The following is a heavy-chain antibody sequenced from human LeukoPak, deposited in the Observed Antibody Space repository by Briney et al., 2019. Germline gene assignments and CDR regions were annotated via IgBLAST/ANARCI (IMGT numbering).Heavy chain of an antibody. V-gene: IGHV3-48*01. J-gene: IGHJ3*02. CDR3: ARDLGAVAGYAFDI. CDR2: ISSSSTI. Sequence: QLWGSLRLSCAASGFPFSSYSMNWVRQAPGKGLGWVLYISSSSTIYYADSVKGRFTISRDNAKNSLYLQMNSLRAEDTAVYYCARDLGAVAGYAFDIWGQGTMVTVSS. CDR1: GFPFSSYS. D-gene: IGHD6-19*01.